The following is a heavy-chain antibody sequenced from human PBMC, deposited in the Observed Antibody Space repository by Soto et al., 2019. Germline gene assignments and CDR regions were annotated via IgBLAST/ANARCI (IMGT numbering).Heavy chain of an antibody. D-gene: IGHD4-17*01. Sequence: GGSLRLSCAASGFTFSSYSMNWVRQAPGKGLEWVSSISSSSSYIYYADSVKGRFTISRDNAKNSLYLQMNSLRAEDTAVYYCARDMSDDYGDYTAGKYFQHWGQGTLVTVSS. J-gene: IGHJ1*01. CDR1: GFTFSSYS. V-gene: IGHV3-21*01. CDR2: ISSSSSYI. CDR3: ARDMSDDYGDYTAGKYFQH.